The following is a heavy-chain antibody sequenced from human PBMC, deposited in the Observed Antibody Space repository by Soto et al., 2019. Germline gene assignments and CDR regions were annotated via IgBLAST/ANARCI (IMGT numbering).Heavy chain of an antibody. J-gene: IGHJ4*02. V-gene: IGHV4-30-4*01. CDR1: GGSISSGDYY. Sequence: SETLSLTCTVSGGSISSGDYYWSWIRQPPGKGLEWIGYIYHSGSTYYNPSLKSRVTISVDTPGSQFTLKLRSVTAADTAVYYCARLYMALDYWGQGSLVTVSS. CDR3: ARLYMALDY. D-gene: IGHD2-2*02. CDR2: IYHSGST.